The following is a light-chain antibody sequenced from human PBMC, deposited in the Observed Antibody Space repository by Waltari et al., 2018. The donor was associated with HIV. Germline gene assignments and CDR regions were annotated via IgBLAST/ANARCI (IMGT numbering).Light chain of an antibody. CDR2: DVS. V-gene: IGLV2-14*01. Sequence: QSALTQPASVSGSPGQSITISCTGTSIDVGGYNYLSWYQQPPGKAPNLIICDVSNRPSGVSNRVSGSKSGNTASLTISGLQAEDEADYYCSSYTSSSTWVFGGGTKLTVL. CDR1: SIDVGGYNY. CDR3: SSYTSSSTWV. J-gene: IGLJ3*02.